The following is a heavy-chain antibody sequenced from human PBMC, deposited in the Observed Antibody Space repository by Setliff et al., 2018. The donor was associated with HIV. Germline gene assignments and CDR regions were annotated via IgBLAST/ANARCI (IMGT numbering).Heavy chain of an antibody. Sequence: PGGSLRLSCTASGLMFSSYWMRWVRQAPGKGLEWVANINQDGTKKYYVDSVKGRFTVSRDNAKNSLYLQMNSLRTEDTAVYYCSFPPTTSGRDSWGQGTLVTVSS. J-gene: IGHJ4*02. CDR1: GLMFSSYW. CDR3: SFPPTTSGRDS. D-gene: IGHD1-1*01. V-gene: IGHV3-7*03. CDR2: INQDGTKK.